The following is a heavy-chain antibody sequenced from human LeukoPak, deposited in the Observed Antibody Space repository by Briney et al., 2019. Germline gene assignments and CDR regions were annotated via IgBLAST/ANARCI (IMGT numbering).Heavy chain of an antibody. V-gene: IGHV3-33*01. CDR2: IWYDGSDK. CDR1: GFNFDNSG. J-gene: IGHJ4*02. Sequence: GGSLRLSCAASGFNFDNSGMHWVRQAPGKGLEWVAGIWYDGSDKHYAHSVKGRFTISRDNSKNTLYLQMKSLRAEDTAVYYCATDFRLSDIVVVPEGFDYWGQGALVTVS. CDR3: ATDFRLSDIVVVPEGFDY. D-gene: IGHD2-15*01.